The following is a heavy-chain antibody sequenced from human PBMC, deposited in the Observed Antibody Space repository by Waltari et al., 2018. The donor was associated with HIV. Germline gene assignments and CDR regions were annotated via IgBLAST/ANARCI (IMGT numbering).Heavy chain of an antibody. D-gene: IGHD2-2*01. CDR2: VSAYNGNT. J-gene: IGHJ4*02. CDR1: GYTFTSSG. Sequence: QVQLVQSGAEVKNPGASVQVSCKASGYTFTSSGISWVRQAPGQGLEWMGWVSAYNGNTNDAQKLQGRVTMTTDTSTSTAYMGLRSLRSDDTAVYYCARINCTSVSCYASLDYWGQGTLVTVSS. CDR3: ARINCTSVSCYASLDY. V-gene: IGHV1-18*01.